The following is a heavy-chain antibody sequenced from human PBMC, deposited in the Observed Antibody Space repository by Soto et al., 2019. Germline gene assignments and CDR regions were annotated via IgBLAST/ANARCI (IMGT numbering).Heavy chain of an antibody. CDR3: ARASKQWLVFSRFDP. CDR1: GGSISSSNS. V-gene: IGHV4-4*02. CDR2: IYQSGST. J-gene: IGHJ5*02. D-gene: IGHD6-19*01. Sequence: QVQLQESGPGLVNPSGTLSLTSAVSGGSISSSNSWRWVRQPPGKGLEWIGEIYQSGSTNYNPSLKSRVTISVDKSKNQFSLKLSSVTAADTAVYYCARASKQWLVFSRFDPWGQGTLVTVSS.